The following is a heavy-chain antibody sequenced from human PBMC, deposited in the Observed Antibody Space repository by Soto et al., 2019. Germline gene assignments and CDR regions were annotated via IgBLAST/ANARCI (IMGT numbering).Heavy chain of an antibody. CDR2: VSWNSGTM. J-gene: IGHJ6*03. Sequence: DVQLVESGGGLVQPGRSLRLSCAASGFSSDEYAMHWVRQAPGKGLEWVSGVSWNSGTMGYGDSVRGRFAISRDNAKNSLYLQMNSLTTEDTALYYCAKGFCSSTRCLTYSYMDVWGKGTTVTVSS. CDR3: AKGFCSSTRCLTYSYMDV. CDR1: GFSSDEYA. V-gene: IGHV3-9*02. D-gene: IGHD2-2*01.